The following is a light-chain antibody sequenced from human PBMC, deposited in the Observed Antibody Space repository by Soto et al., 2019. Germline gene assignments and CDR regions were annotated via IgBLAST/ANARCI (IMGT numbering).Light chain of an antibody. CDR1: QSITIW. J-gene: IGKJ1*01. CDR3: QHYNSFSWT. V-gene: IGKV1-5*01. Sequence: DIQMTQSPPTLSASVGDRVTITCRASQSITIWLAWYQQKPGKAPKLLIFDASNLESGVPSRFSGSGSGTEFTLTISSLQPDDFATYYCQHYNSFSWTFGQGTKVDIK. CDR2: DAS.